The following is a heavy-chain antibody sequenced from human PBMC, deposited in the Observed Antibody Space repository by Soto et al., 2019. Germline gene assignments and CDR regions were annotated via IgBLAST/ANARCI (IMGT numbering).Heavy chain of an antibody. CDR2: IIPILGIA. V-gene: IGHV1-69*02. CDR1: GGTFSSYT. J-gene: IGHJ3*02. CDR3: ARAYCSGGSCHDAFDI. Sequence: ASVKVSCKASGGTFSSYTISWVRQAPGQGLEWMGRIIPILGIANYAQKFQGRVTITADKSTSTAYMELSSLRSEDTAVYYCARAYCSGGSCHDAFDIWGQGTMVTVSS. D-gene: IGHD2-15*01.